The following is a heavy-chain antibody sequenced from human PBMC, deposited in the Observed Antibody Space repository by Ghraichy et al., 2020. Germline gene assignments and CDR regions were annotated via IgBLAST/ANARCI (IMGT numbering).Heavy chain of an antibody. CDR1: GFTFSSYE. CDR2: ISSSGSTI. D-gene: IGHD3-3*01. V-gene: IGHV3-48*03. J-gene: IGHJ6*02. CDR3: ARDLFGVGPRGGMDV. Sequence: LSLTCAASGFTFSSYEMNWVRQAPGKGLEWVSYISSSGSTIYYADSVKGRFTISRDNAKNSLYLQMNSLRAEDTAVYYCARDLFGVGPRGGMDVWGQGTTVTVSS.